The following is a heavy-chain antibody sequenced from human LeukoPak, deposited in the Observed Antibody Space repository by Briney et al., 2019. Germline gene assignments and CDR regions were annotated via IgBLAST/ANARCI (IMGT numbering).Heavy chain of an antibody. CDR3: VRGGGNFDC. CDR2: TFYRSKWYY. Sequence: SQTLSLTCAISGDSVSSNSAVWNWIRQSPSRGLEWLGRTFYRSKWYYEYGVSVRSRITINPDTSMNQFSLQLNSVTPEDSAVYYCVRGGGNFDCWGQGTLVTVSS. V-gene: IGHV6-1*01. J-gene: IGHJ4*02. CDR1: GDSVSSNSAV.